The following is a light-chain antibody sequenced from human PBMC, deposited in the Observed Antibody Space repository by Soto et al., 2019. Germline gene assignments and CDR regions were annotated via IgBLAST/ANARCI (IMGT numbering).Light chain of an antibody. V-gene: IGLV3-21*04. CDR1: HIGSKS. CDR3: QVWDTSSDPSGV. Sequence: SYVLTQPPSVSVAPGKTARITCGGNHIGSKSVHWYQQRPGQAPVLVIYYASDRPSGIPERFSGSNSGNTATLTISRVEAGDEDDYYCQVWDTSSDPSGVFGGGTKLTVL. CDR2: YAS. J-gene: IGLJ3*02.